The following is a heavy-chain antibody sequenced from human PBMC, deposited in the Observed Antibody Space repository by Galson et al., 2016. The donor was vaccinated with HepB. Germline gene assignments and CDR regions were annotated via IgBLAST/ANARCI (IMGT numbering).Heavy chain of an antibody. Sequence: SLRLSCAASGFTFSDHYIDWVRQAPGKGLEWVGRSRDKAHSYTTEYAASVKGRFAISRDESENSLYLQMNSLKIEDTAVYYCARDFYDGSCHYMDYWGRGTLVTVSS. J-gene: IGHJ4*02. V-gene: IGHV3-72*01. CDR3: ARDFYDGSCHYMDY. D-gene: IGHD2/OR15-2a*01. CDR2: SRDKAHSYTT. CDR1: GFTFSDHY.